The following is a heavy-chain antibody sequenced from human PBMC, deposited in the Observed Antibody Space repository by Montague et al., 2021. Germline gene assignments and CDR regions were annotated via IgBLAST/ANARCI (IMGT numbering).Heavy chain of an antibody. CDR3: VVTPSLYCHGMDV. CDR2: IYNSGCT. V-gene: IGHV4-39*01. D-gene: IGHD4-23*01. J-gene: IGHJ6*02. CDR1: AGTISSSSFH. Sequence: SETLSLTCAVSAGTISSSSFHWGWIPKRPGEGPAWIGCIYNSGCTYYITSLKSRLTISVDTSKNQFSLKLSSVTAADTAVYYGVVTPSLYCHGMDVWGQGTTATVSS.